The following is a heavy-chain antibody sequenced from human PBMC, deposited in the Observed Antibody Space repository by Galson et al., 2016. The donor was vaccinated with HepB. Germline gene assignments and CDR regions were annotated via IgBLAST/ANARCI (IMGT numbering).Heavy chain of an antibody. Sequence: LSLTCTVSLDTISITGYFWSWIRQLPGGGLEWIGYISHGGSVYLNPSLKSRTVISVDTSKNQFSLDVRSVTAADPAVYFCARYGSWTGFDYWGRGTLVTVSS. CDR3: ARYGSWTGFDY. CDR2: ISHGGSV. V-gene: IGHV4-31*03. J-gene: IGHJ4*02. D-gene: IGHD6-13*01. CDR1: LDTISITGYF.